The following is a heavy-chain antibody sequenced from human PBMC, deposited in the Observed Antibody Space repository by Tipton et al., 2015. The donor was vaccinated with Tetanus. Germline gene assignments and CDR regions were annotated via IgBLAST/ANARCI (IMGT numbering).Heavy chain of an antibody. V-gene: IGHV4-61*01. CDR2: FFYSGST. Sequence: TLSLTCTVSGGSVSSGSYYWSWIRQPPGKGLEWIGYFFYSGSTNYNPSLKSRVSMAVGTSKNQFSLQLRSVTAADTAVYYCARYSIVATSNNWFDPWGQGTLVTVSS. D-gene: IGHD5-12*01. CDR3: ARYSIVATSNNWFDP. CDR1: GGSVSSGSYY. J-gene: IGHJ5*02.